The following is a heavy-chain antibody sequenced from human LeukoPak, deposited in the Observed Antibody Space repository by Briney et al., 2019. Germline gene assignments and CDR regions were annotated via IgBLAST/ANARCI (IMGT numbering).Heavy chain of an antibody. CDR3: ARDGDSSGWYGFD. V-gene: IGHV1-69*06. D-gene: IGHD6-19*01. CDR2: IIPIFGTA. Sequence: GASVKVSCKASGGTFSSYAISWVRQAPGQGLEWMGGIIPIFGTANYAQKFQGRVTITADKSTSTAYMELSSLRSEDTAVYYCARDGDSSGWYGFDRGQGTLVTVSS. J-gene: IGHJ4*02. CDR1: GGTFSSYA.